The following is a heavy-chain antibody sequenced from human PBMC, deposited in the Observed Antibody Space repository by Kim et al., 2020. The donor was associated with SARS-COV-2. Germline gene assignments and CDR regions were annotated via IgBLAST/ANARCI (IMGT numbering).Heavy chain of an antibody. CDR2: IDPSDSYT. CDR3: ARHHNWNDVGDY. V-gene: IGHV5-10-1*01. D-gene: IGHD1-20*01. J-gene: IGHJ4*02. Sequence: GESLKISCKGSGYSFTSYWITWVRQMPGKGLEWMGRIDPSDSYTNYSPSFQGHVTISADKSISTAYLQWSSLKASDTAMYYCARHHNWNDVGDYWGQGTLVTVSS. CDR1: GYSFTSYW.